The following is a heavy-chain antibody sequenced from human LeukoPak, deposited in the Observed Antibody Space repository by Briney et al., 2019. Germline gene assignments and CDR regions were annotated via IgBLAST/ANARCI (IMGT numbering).Heavy chain of an antibody. J-gene: IGHJ4*02. V-gene: IGHV3-48*01. D-gene: IGHD3-22*01. CDR3: ARDRHKYNYDSGGYPPY. Sequence: GGSLRLSCAASGFTFSSYSMLWVRQAPGKGLEWVSYISSSSSTIYYADSGKGRFTISRDNAKNSLYLQMNTLTAEDTAVYYCARDRHKYNYDSGGYPPYWGQGTLVTVSS. CDR2: ISSSSSTI. CDR1: GFTFSSYS.